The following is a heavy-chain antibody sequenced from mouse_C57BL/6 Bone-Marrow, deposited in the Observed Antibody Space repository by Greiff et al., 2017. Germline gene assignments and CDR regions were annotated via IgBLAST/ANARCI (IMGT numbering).Heavy chain of an antibody. CDR3: ARAGAADYYGSSPYFDY. V-gene: IGHV15-2*01. J-gene: IGHJ2*01. CDR1: DSEVFPIAY. Sequence: QVQLQQSGSELRSPGSSVKLSCKDFDSEVFPIAYMSWVRQKPGHGFEWIGGILPSIGRTIYGEKFEDKATLDADTLSNTAYLELNSLTSEDSAIYYCARAGAADYYGSSPYFDYWGQGTTLTVSS. D-gene: IGHD1-1*01. CDR2: ILPSIGRT.